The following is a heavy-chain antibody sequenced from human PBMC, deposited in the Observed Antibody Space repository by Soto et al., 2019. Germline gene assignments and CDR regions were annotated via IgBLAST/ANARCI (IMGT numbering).Heavy chain of an antibody. J-gene: IGHJ6*02. CDR3: AKDLDTAMVFYYYGMDV. D-gene: IGHD5-18*01. V-gene: IGHV3-30*18. CDR2: ISYDGSNK. Sequence: GSLRLSCVASGXTVSSYWMHWVRQAPGKGLEWVAFISYDGSNKYYADSVKGRFTISRDNSKNTLYLQMNSLRDEDTAVYYCAKDLDTAMVFYYYGMDVWGQGTTGPVS. CDR1: GXTVSSYW.